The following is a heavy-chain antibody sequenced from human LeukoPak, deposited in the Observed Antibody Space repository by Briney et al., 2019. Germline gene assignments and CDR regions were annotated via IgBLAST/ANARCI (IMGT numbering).Heavy chain of an antibody. Sequence: GGSLRLSCAASGFTFSSYGMHWVRQAPGKGLEWVAFIRYDGSNKYYADSVKGRFTISRDNSNNLLFLQMNYMRVEDTAVYYCAKLLRDVTIYDFWGHGDLVTVSS. CDR3: AKLLRDVTIYDF. V-gene: IGHV3-30*02. CDR1: GFTFSSYG. CDR2: IRYDGSNK. D-gene: IGHD5-24*01. J-gene: IGHJ4*03.